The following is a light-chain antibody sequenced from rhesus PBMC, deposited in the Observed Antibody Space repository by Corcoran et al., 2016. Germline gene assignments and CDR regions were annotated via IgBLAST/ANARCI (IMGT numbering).Light chain of an antibody. J-gene: IGKJ1*01. CDR3: QQGSHTPWT. CDR2: AAS. V-gene: IGKV1-74*01. CDR1: ENVNNY. Sequence: DIQMTQSPSSLSASVGDRVTITCRTSENVNNYLNWYQQKPGKAPKLLIYAASSLHSGVPERFSGSGSGTDYSLTISGLQPEDFAIYYCQQGSHTPWTFGQGTRVEIK.